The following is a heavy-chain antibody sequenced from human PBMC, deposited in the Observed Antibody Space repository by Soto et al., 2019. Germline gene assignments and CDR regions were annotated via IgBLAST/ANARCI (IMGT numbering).Heavy chain of an antibody. Sequence: SVKVSFKASGGTFSSYAISWLRQAPGQGLEWMGGIIPIFGTANYAQKFQGRVTITADESTSTAYMELSSLRSEDTAVYYCATGYSSSWPMGRGFYYGMDVSGQGTTVTVSS. J-gene: IGHJ6*02. D-gene: IGHD6-13*01. CDR1: GGTFSSYA. CDR3: ATGYSSSWPMGRGFYYGMDV. V-gene: IGHV1-69*13. CDR2: IIPIFGTA.